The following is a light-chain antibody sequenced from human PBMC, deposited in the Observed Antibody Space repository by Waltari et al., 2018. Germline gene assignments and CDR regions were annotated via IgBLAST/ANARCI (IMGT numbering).Light chain of an antibody. CDR3: QQYNSYSLLT. Sequence: DIRMTQSPSTLSASAGDRVIISCRASQSISKWLAWYQQKPGKAPKLLIYEASTLQSGVPSRCSGTGSGTDFTLTISSLQPDDFATYYCQQYNSYSLLTFCGGTKVEIK. J-gene: IGKJ4*01. CDR2: EAS. V-gene: IGKV1-5*03. CDR1: QSISKW.